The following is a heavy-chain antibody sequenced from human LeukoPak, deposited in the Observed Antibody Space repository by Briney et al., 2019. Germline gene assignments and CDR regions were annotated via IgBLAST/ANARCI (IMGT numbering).Heavy chain of an antibody. CDR1: GFTFSSYA. J-gene: IGHJ4*02. CDR2: IGGSGDTT. D-gene: IGHD2-21*01. V-gene: IGHV3-23*01. CDR3: AKFHIVVVNGYFDY. Sequence: GGSLRLSCAASGFTFSSYAMSWVRQAPGKGLEWVSAIGGSGDTTYYADSVKGRFTISRDYSKDTLYLQMNSLRAEDTAVYYCAKFHIVVVNGYFDYWGQGTLVTVSS.